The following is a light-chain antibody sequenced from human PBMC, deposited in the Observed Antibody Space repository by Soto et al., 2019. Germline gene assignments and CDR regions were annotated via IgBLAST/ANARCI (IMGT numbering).Light chain of an antibody. CDR3: QQSFNTPQT. J-gene: IGKJ4*01. Sequence: DIQMTQSPSSLSASVGDRVTITCRASQSIGDNLNWYQLKPGTAPNLLIYAASNLQSGVPSRFSGSRSGTEFTLTISNLHPEDFVSYFCQQSFNTPQTFGGGTKVEIQ. CDR1: QSIGDN. CDR2: AAS. V-gene: IGKV1-39*01.